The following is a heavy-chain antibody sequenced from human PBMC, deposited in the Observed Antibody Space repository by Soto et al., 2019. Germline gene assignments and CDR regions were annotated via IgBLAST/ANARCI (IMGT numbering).Heavy chain of an antibody. J-gene: IGHJ4*02. Sequence: SETLSLTCTVSGASIITDNYFWVWIRQSPRRGLELIGSIFYSGRTYDNPSLQSRITTSIDASKNQFSLKLTSVTTADTAVYYCARRRASDYGGNHHPYYLDLWGQGALVTVSS. CDR1: GASIITDNYF. D-gene: IGHD4-17*01. CDR3: ARRRASDYGGNHHPYYLDL. V-gene: IGHV4-39*01. CDR2: IFYSGRT.